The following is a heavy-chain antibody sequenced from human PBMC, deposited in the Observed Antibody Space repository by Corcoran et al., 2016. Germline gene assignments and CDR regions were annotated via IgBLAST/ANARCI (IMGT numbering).Heavy chain of an antibody. V-gene: IGHV1-2*02. J-gene: IGHJ6*02. Sequence: QVQLVQSGAEVKKPGASVKVSCKASGYTFTGYYMHWVRQAPGQGLEWMGWINPNSGGTNYAQKFQGRVTMTRDTSISTAYMELSRLRSDDTAVDYCARVRYCSSTSGYYVYDYGMDVWGQGTTVTVSS. CDR3: ARVRYCSSTSGYYVYDYGMDV. D-gene: IGHD2-2*01. CDR2: INPNSGGT. CDR1: GYTFTGYY.